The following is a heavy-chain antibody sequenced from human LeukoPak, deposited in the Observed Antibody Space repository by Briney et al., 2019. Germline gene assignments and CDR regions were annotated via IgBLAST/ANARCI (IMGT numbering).Heavy chain of an antibody. J-gene: IGHJ5*02. Sequence: PGGSLRLSCAASGFTFSSYWMNWVRQVPGKGLVWVSRIASDGSSTTYADSVKGRFSISRDNAKNTLYLQMNSLRVEDTAVYYCARAETLTGTTFSPWGQGTLVTVSS. CDR1: GFTFSSYW. CDR2: IASDGSST. CDR3: ARAETLTGTTFSP. V-gene: IGHV3-74*01. D-gene: IGHD1-7*01.